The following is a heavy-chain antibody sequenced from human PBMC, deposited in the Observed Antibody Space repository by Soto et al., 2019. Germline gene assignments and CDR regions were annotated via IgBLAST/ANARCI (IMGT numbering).Heavy chain of an antibody. Sequence: PGGSLRLSCAASGFAFSTYAMNWVRQIPGKGLEWVASISDSGSKTYYADSVKGRVTIYRDNSMNTVSLQMNNLRAEDTAVYYCVKKKGPTDSDLQYFFDSWGQGRLVTVSS. D-gene: IGHD4-17*01. V-gene: IGHV3-23*01. CDR1: GFAFSTYA. CDR3: VKKKGPTDSDLQYFFDS. J-gene: IGHJ4*02. CDR2: ISDSGSKT.